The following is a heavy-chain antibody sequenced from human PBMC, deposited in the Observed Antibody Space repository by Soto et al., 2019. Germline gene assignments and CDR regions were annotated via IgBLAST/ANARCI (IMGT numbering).Heavy chain of an antibody. J-gene: IGHJ6*02. CDR2: ISSSGSTI. Sequence: PGGSLRLCCAASGFTFSSYEMNWVRQAPGKGLEWVSYISSSGSTIYYADSVKGRFTISRDNAKNSLYLQMNSLRAEDRAVYYCASRLDRRGMDVWGQGTTVTVYS. V-gene: IGHV3-48*03. CDR3: ASRLDRRGMDV. CDR1: GFTFSSYE. D-gene: IGHD6-6*01.